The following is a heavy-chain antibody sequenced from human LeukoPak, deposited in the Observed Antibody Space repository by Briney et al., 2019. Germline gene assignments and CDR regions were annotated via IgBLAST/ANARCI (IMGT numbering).Heavy chain of an antibody. V-gene: IGHV1-2*02. CDR1: GYTFTGYY. J-gene: IGHJ3*02. CDR2: INPNSGVT. D-gene: IGHD4-17*01. Sequence: ASVKVSCKASGYTFTGYYMHWVRQAPGQGLEWMGWINPNSGVTNYAQKFQGRVTVTRDTSISTAYMELSRLRSDDTAVYYCASAYGPTDAFDIWGQGTMVTVSS. CDR3: ASAYGPTDAFDI.